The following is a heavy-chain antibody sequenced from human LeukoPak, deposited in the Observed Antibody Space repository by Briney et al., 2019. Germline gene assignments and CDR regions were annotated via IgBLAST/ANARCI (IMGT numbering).Heavy chain of an antibody. CDR1: GYTFTAYY. CDR3: ARAPRITMIVVVIGWFDH. V-gene: IGHV1-2*02. Sequence: ASVKVSCMASGYTFTAYYMHWVRQAPGPGLEWMGWINPNSDGTNYAQKFQGRVTMTRDTSISTAYMELSRLRSDATAVYYCARAPRITMIVVVIGWFDHWGQGTLVTVSS. J-gene: IGHJ5*02. CDR2: INPNSDGT. D-gene: IGHD3-22*01.